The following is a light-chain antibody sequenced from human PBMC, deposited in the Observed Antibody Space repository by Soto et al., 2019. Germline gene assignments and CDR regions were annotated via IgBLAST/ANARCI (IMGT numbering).Light chain of an antibody. J-gene: IGLJ1*01. CDR1: SSNIGSNT. V-gene: IGLV1-44*01. Sequence: QSVLTQPPSASGTPGQRVTISCSGSSSNIGSNTVNWYQQLPGTAPKLLIYSINQRPSGVPDRFSGSKSGTSASLAISGLQSEDEADYFCAAWDDCLNGYVFGTGTKVTVL. CDR2: SIN. CDR3: AAWDDCLNGYV.